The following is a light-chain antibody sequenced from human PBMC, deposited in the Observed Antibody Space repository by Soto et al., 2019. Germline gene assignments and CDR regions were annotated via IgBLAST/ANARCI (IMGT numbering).Light chain of an antibody. Sequence: EIVLTQSPGTLSLSPGERATLSCRASRSVTSSSLAWYQQKPGQAPRLLIYGASSRATGIPDRFSGSGSGTDFTLIIIRLEPEDFAVYYCQQYGSSPRTFGQGTKVEIK. CDR1: RSVTSSS. V-gene: IGKV3-20*01. J-gene: IGKJ1*01. CDR3: QQYGSSPRT. CDR2: GAS.